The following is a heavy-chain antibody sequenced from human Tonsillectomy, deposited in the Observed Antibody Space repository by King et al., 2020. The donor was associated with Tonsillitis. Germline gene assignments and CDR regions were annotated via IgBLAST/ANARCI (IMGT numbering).Heavy chain of an antibody. CDR2: IYLGDYT. Sequence: QLVQSGAEVKKPGESLKISCKASGYSFTNYWIGWVRQMPGKGLEWMGLIYLGDYTRYSPSFPGQVTISADKSISTAYLQWSSLKASDTAMYYCAGPYDSPSAPGYWGQGTLVTVSS. CDR3: AGPYDSPSAPGY. D-gene: IGHD6-6*01. CDR1: GYSFTNYW. J-gene: IGHJ4*02. V-gene: IGHV5-51*01.